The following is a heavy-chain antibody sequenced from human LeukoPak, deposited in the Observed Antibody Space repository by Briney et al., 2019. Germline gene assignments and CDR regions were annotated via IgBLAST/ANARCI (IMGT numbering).Heavy chain of an antibody. Sequence: SETLSLTCTVSGGSISSYYWSWIRQPPGKGLEWIGYIYYSGSTNYNPSLKSRVTISVDTSKNQFSLKLSSVTAADTAVYYCARLPYYYDSSGNWGQGTLVTVSS. J-gene: IGHJ4*02. CDR1: GGSISSYY. CDR3: ARLPYYYDSSGN. CDR2: IYYSGST. D-gene: IGHD3-22*01. V-gene: IGHV4-59*08.